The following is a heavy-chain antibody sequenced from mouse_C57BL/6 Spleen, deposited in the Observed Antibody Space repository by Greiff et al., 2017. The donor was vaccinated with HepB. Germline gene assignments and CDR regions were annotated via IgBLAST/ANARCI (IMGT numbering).Heavy chain of an antibody. D-gene: IGHD2-4*01. CDR3: ARPIYYDYSWFAY. CDR1: GYTFTDHT. CDR2: IYPRDGST. V-gene: IGHV1-78*01. J-gene: IGHJ3*01. Sequence: VKLMESDAELVKPGASVKISCKVSGYTFTDHTIHWMKQRPEQGLEWIGYIYPRDGSTKYNEKFKGKATLTADKSSSTAYMQLNSLTSEDSAVYFCARPIYYDYSWFAYWGQGTLVTVSA.